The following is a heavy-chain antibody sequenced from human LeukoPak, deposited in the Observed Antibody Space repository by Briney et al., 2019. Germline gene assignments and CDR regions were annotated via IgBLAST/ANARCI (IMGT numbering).Heavy chain of an antibody. CDR2: IRYDGSNK. J-gene: IGHJ4*02. Sequence: PGGSLRLSCAASGFTFSSYGMHWVRQAPGKGLEWVAFIRYDGSNKYYADSVKGRFTISRDNSKNTLYLQMNSLRAEDTAVYYCAKALNYSDSRPIDYWGQGTLVTVSS. D-gene: IGHD3-22*01. CDR3: AKALNYSDSRPIDY. V-gene: IGHV3-30*02. CDR1: GFTFSSYG.